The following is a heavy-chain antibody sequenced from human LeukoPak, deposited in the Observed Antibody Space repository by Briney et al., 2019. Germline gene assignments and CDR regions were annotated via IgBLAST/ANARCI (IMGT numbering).Heavy chain of an antibody. V-gene: IGHV4-59*11. J-gene: IGHJ4*02. CDR1: GGSINGHY. CDR2: IYDRGSHYSGST. CDR3: ARGKDGSGSPNV. Sequence: SETLSLTCTVSGGSINGHYWTWIRQSPGKGLEWIGYIYDRGSHYSGSTNYNPSLKSRVTISVDTSKNQFSLLVNSVTAADTAVYYCARGKDGSGSPNVWGQGTLVTVSS. D-gene: IGHD3-10*01.